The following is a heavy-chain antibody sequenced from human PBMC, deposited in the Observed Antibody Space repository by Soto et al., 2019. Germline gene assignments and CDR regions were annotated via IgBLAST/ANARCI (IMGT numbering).Heavy chain of an antibody. J-gene: IGHJ4*02. V-gene: IGHV4-39*01. CDR1: GGSISSSSYY. Sequence: SETLSLTCTVSGGSISSSSYYWGWIRQPPGKGLEWIGSIYYSGSTYYNPSLKSRVTISVDTSKNQFSLKLSSVTAADTAVYYCARLNLRGDPRHWGQGTLVTVSS. D-gene: IGHD3-16*01. CDR3: ARLNLRGDPRH. CDR2: IYYSGST.